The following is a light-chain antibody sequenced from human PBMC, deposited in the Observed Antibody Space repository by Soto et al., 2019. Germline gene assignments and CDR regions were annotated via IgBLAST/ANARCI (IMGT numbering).Light chain of an antibody. CDR3: QQYNFYPLT. CDR1: QSISSW. Sequence: DIQMTQSLSTLSASVGDRVTITCRASQSISSWLAWYQQKPGKAPQVVIYDASSLESGVPSRFSGSGSGTEFTLTISSLQPDDFATYYCQQYNFYPLTFGGGTKVDIK. J-gene: IGKJ4*01. CDR2: DAS. V-gene: IGKV1-5*01.